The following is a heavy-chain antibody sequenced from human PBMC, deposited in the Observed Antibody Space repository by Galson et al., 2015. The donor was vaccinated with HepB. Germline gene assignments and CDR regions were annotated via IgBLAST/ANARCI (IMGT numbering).Heavy chain of an antibody. CDR1: GYTFTSYG. CDR3: ARALFRTPTAAGMVSGAY. Sequence: SVKVSCKASGYTFTSYGFSWVRQAPGQGLEWMGWISAYNGHTNYTQKLQGRVTMTTDTSTSTAYMELRSLRSDDTAVYYCARALFRTPTAAGMVSGAYWGQGTQVTVSS. J-gene: IGHJ4*02. D-gene: IGHD6-13*01. CDR2: ISAYNGHT. V-gene: IGHV1-18*04.